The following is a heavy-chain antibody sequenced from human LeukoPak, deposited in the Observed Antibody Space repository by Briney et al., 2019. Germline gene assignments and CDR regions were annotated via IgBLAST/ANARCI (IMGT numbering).Heavy chain of an antibody. CDR1: GFTFSSYG. V-gene: IGHV3-30*18. Sequence: AGGSLRLSCAASGFTFSSYGMHWVRQAPGKGLEWVAVISYDGSNKYYADSVKGRFTISRDNSKNTLYLQVNSLRAEDTAVYYCAKVFTQFDIWGQGTMVTVSS. CDR2: ISYDGSNK. CDR3: AKVFTQFDI. J-gene: IGHJ3*02. D-gene: IGHD3-9*01.